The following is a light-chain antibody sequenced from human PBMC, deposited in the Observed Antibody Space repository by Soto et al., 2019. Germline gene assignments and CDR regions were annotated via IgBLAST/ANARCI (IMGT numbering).Light chain of an antibody. CDR3: SSYTSSSTPV. Sequence: HSALTQPATVSGSPGQSITISCTGTSSDVGGYNYVSWYQQHPGKAPKLMIYDVSNRPSGVSNRFSGSKSGNTASLTISGXXXXXXADYYCSSYTSSSTPVFGGGTKLTVL. CDR1: SSDVGGYNY. V-gene: IGLV2-14*01. CDR2: DVS. J-gene: IGLJ2*01.